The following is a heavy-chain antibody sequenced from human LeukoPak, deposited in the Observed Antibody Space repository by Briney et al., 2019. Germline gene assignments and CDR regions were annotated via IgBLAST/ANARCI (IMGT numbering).Heavy chain of an antibody. CDR2: ISAYNGNT. J-gene: IGHJ3*02. Sequence: ASVKVSCKASGYTFTSYGISWVRQAPGQGLEWMGWISAYNGNTNYAQKLQGRVTMTTDTSTSTAYMELRSLRSDDTAVYYCVRDLSFTMIVVVTENYDAFDIWGQGTMVTVSS. CDR3: VRDLSFTMIVVVTENYDAFDI. CDR1: GYTFTSYG. V-gene: IGHV1-18*01. D-gene: IGHD3-22*01.